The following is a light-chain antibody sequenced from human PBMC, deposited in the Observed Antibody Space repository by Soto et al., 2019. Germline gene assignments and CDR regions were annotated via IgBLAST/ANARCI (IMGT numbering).Light chain of an antibody. CDR2: GAS. J-gene: IGKJ2*01. Sequence: EIVMTQSPATLSVSPGERATLSCRASQSVSSNLAWYQQKPGQAPRLLIYGASTRATGIPARFSGSGSGTEFTLTISSLQSEDFAVYYCQQYNNWPPYTFGHGPKLEIK. V-gene: IGKV3-15*01. CDR3: QQYNNWPPYT. CDR1: QSVSSN.